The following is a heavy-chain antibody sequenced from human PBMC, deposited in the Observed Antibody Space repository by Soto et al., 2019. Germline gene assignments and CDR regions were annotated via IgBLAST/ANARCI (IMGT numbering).Heavy chain of an antibody. D-gene: IGHD3-9*01. Sequence: GGSLRLSCAASGFTFSSYAMSWVRQAPGKGLEWVSAISGSGGSTYYADSVKGRFTISRDKSKNTLYLQMNSLRAEDTAVYYWAKIRCRDYYDILTGYYKGVDYWGQGTLVTVSS. CDR3: AKIRCRDYYDILTGYYKGVDY. J-gene: IGHJ4*02. CDR2: ISGSGGST. CDR1: GFTFSSYA. V-gene: IGHV3-23*01.